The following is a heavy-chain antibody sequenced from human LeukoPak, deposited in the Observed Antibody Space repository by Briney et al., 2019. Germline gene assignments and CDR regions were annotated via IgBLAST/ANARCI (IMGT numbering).Heavy chain of an antibody. J-gene: IGHJ4*02. V-gene: IGHV3-23*01. CDR2: IGGSGGST. CDR1: GFTFSSYA. Sequence: PGGSLRPSCAASGFTFSSYAMSWVGRAPGKGLKWVSGIGGSGGSTYYADSVKSRFTISRDNSKNPLYLQMNSLRAEDTAVYYCAKDGSYYYDSSGYYQFDYWGQGTLVTVSS. D-gene: IGHD3-22*01. CDR3: AKDGSYYYDSSGYYQFDY.